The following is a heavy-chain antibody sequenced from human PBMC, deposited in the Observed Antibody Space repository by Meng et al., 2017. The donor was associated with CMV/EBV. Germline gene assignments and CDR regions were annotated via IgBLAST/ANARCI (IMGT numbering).Heavy chain of an antibody. Sequence: SETLSLTCTVSGGPISSYYWSWIRQPPGKGLEWIGYIYYSGSTNYNPSLKSRVTISVDTSKNQFSLKLSSVTAADTAVYYCASKGYCSGGSCYSTYYYGMDVWGQGTTVTVSS. D-gene: IGHD2-15*01. CDR2: IYYSGST. V-gene: IGHV4-59*01. CDR1: GGPISSYY. J-gene: IGHJ6*02. CDR3: ASKGYCSGGSCYSTYYYGMDV.